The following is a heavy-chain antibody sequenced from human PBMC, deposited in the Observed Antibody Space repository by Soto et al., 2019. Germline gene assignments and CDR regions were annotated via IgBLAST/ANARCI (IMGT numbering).Heavy chain of an antibody. J-gene: IGHJ5*02. CDR2: INHSGTT. CDR3: ARVGVRDGDYGVSSFDP. D-gene: IGHD4-17*01. Sequence: QVQLQQWGAGLLKPSETLSLTCAVYGGSFSGYYWSWIRHPPGKGLEWIGEINHSGTTNYNPSLKRRVTISVDTSKNQFSLKLSSVTAAATAVYYCARVGVRDGDYGVSSFDPWGQGTLVTVSS. CDR1: GGSFSGYY. V-gene: IGHV4-34*01.